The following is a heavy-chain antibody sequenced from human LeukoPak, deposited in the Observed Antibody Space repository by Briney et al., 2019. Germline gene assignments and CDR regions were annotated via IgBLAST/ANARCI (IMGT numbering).Heavy chain of an antibody. CDR2: IWYDGSKK. Sequence: PGRSLRLSCEASGFIFSSYGMHWVRQAPGKGLEWVAVIWYDGSKKYYGESVKGRFTISRDNSKNTLYLQMNSLRAEDTAVYYCAKEGAGGIAAADVWFDPWGQGTLVTVSS. V-gene: IGHV3-33*06. CDR3: AKEGAGGIAAADVWFDP. J-gene: IGHJ5*02. CDR1: GFIFSSYG. D-gene: IGHD6-13*01.